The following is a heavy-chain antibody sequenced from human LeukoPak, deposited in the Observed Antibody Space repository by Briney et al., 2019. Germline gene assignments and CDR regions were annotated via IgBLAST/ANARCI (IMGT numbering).Heavy chain of an antibody. J-gene: IGHJ3*02. CDR2: IYYSGST. CDR3: ARDVVDGDAFDI. Sequence: SETLSLTCTVSGGSVSSGSYYWSWLRQPPGTGLEWIGYIYYSGSTNYNPSLKSRVTISVDTSKNQFSLKLSSVTAADTAVYYCARDVVDGDAFDIWGQGTMVTVSS. CDR1: GGSVSSGSYY. D-gene: IGHD2-15*01. V-gene: IGHV4-61*01.